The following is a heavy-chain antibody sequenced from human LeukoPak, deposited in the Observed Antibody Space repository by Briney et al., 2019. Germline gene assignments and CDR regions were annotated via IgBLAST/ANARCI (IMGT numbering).Heavy chain of an antibody. CDR1: GFTIRSYA. J-gene: IGHJ5*02. CDR2: ISGSGGST. V-gene: IGHV3-23*01. Sequence: GGSLRLSCAASGFTIRSYAMSWVRQAPGKGLEWVSGISGSGGSTYYADSVKGRFTISRDNSKNTLYLQMNSLRAEDTAVYYCAKDLYSSGWSTWFDPWGQGTLVTVSS. D-gene: IGHD6-19*01. CDR3: AKDLYSSGWSTWFDP.